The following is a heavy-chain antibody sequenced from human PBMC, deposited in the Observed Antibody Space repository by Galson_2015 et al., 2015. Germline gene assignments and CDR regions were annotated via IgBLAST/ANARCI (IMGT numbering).Heavy chain of an antibody. Sequence: SVKVSCKASGEAFTRLTITWVRQAPGQGLEWVGRIIPLQHSTSLATRFLGRVTITADESTSTAYMELSGLMSEDTGVYYCASETLAWGLDPWGQGTLVIVSS. D-gene: IGHD3-16*01. CDR1: GEAFTRLT. CDR3: ASETLAWGLDP. J-gene: IGHJ5*02. CDR2: IIPLQHST. V-gene: IGHV1-69*08.